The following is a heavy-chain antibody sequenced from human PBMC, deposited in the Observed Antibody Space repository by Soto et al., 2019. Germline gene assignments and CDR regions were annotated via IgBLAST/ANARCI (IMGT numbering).Heavy chain of an antibody. J-gene: IGHJ4*02. V-gene: IGHV4-34*01. D-gene: IGHD4-17*01. CDR3: AGDLHDGDYGAAHY. CDR2: INHGGTT. CDR1: GGSFRGYY. Sequence: QVQLQQWGAGLLKPSETLSLTCAVYGGSFRGYYWRWIRQPPGKGLEWIGEINHGGTTNYNPSLKSRVTRSVDPSRNQFSVKLRSVTAADTAIYYCAGDLHDGDYGAAHYWGQGTLVTVSS.